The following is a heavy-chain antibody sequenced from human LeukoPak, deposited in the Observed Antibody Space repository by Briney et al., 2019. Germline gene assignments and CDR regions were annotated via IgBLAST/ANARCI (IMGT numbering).Heavy chain of an antibody. J-gene: IGHJ4*02. CDR2: IYYSGST. D-gene: IGHD6-6*01. CDR3: ARGLSIAARRAFDY. CDR1: GGSISSYY. Sequence: PSETLSLTCTVSGGSISSYYWSWIRQPPGKGLEWIGSIYYSGSTYYNPSLKSRVTISVDTSKNQFSLKLSSVTAADTAVYYCARGLSIAARRAFDYWGQGTLVTVSS. V-gene: IGHV4-39*01.